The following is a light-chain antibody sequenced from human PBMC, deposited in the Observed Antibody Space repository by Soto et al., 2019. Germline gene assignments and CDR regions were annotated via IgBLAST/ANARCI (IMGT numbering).Light chain of an antibody. CDR3: QQYNIWPLS. CDR2: GAS. V-gene: IGKV3-15*01. J-gene: IGKJ3*01. Sequence: EIVMTQSPATLSVSPGEGATLSCRASQSVRTNLAWYRQKPGQAPRLLIYGASARATGIPARFSGSGSGTEFTLTISSLQSEDFAVYYCQQYNIWPLSFGPGTKVDIK. CDR1: QSVRTN.